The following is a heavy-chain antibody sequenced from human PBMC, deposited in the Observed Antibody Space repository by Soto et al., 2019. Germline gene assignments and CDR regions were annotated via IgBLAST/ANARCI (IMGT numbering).Heavy chain of an antibody. D-gene: IGHD1-1*01. J-gene: IGHJ5*02. Sequence: GASVKVSCKASGYAFSTYGFSWVRQAPGQGLEWMGWIGADNGDTNYAQNFQGRVTMTTDTSTTTSYMELRSLTSDDTAVYFCARDWKGAEGFDPWGQGTLVTVS. CDR2: IGADNGDT. V-gene: IGHV1-18*01. CDR1: GYAFSTYG. CDR3: ARDWKGAEGFDP.